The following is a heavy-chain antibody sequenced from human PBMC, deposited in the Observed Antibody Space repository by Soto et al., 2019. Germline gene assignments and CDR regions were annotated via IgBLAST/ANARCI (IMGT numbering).Heavy chain of an antibody. V-gene: IGHV3-30*18. J-gene: IGHJ6*02. D-gene: IGHD6-25*01. CDR3: AKDDSSGGSVLYFGMDV. Sequence: QVQLVESGGAVVQPGRSLRLSCAASGFRFSAYGMHWVRQAPGKGLEWVAVISYDGRDQYYGGSVKGRFTISRDNSKNTLYLQMNNLRGEDTAVYYCAKDDSSGGSVLYFGMDVWGHGTTVTVSS. CDR1: GFRFSAYG. CDR2: ISYDGRDQ.